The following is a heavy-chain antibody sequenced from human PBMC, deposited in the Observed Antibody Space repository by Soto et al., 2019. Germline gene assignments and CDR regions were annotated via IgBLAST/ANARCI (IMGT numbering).Heavy chain of an antibody. CDR1: GGTFSSYA. J-gene: IGHJ3*02. CDR3: ASSIAVAGTDAFDI. D-gene: IGHD6-19*01. CDR2: IIPIFGTA. V-gene: IGHV1-69*01. Sequence: QVQLVQSGAEVKKPGSSVKVSCKASGGTFSSYAISWVRQAPGQGLEWMGGIIPIFGTANYAQKFQGRVTITADDSTSTAYMELSSLRSEDTAVYYCASSIAVAGTDAFDIWGQGTMVTVSS.